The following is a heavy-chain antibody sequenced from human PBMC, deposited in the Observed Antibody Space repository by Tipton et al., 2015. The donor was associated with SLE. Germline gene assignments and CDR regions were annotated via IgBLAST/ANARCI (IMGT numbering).Heavy chain of an antibody. J-gene: IGHJ4*02. V-gene: IGHV3-48*01. CDR3: AREMRHYRESRPWFFDY. D-gene: IGHD3-10*01. CDR2: ISPSSRTI. CDR1: GFTFSIYN. Sequence: QLVQSGGGWVRPGGSLRLSCAASGFTFSIYNMHWVRQAPGKGLEWLSYISPSSRTIYYADSVKGRFSISRDNAKNSLSLQMNSLRAEDTAVYYCAREMRHYRESRPWFFDYWGQGTLVTVSS.